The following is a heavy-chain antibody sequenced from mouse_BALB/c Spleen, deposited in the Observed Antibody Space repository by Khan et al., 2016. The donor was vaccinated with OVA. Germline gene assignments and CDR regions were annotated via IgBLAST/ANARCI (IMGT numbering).Heavy chain of an antibody. CDR1: GYTFTTYD. V-gene: IGHV1S56*01. J-gene: IGHJ4*01. D-gene: IGHD4-1*01. CDR3: AREGLLGLAMDY. Sequence: QVQLQQPGSEVVKPGALVKISCKASGYTFTTYDINWVKQRPGQGLDWIGRVYPGDGTTKYNEKFKGKATLTADKSSSTVYMQFSSLTSENSAVYVCAREGLLGLAMDYGGQGTSVTVSS. CDR2: VYPGDGTT.